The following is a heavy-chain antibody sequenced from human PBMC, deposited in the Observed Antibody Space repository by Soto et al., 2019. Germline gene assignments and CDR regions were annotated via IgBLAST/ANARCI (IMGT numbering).Heavy chain of an antibody. CDR2: ISGSGSST. Sequence: PGGSLRLSCAASGFIFSDYYMTWIRQPPGKGMEWVSYISGSGSSTNYADSVKGRFTISRDNAQNSLYLQIYSLRPEDTAVYYWAMAHMTGQYYLEYWGQGARVTV. CDR3: AMAHMTGQYYLEY. D-gene: IGHD2-8*01. J-gene: IGHJ4*02. CDR1: GFIFSDYY. V-gene: IGHV3-11*06.